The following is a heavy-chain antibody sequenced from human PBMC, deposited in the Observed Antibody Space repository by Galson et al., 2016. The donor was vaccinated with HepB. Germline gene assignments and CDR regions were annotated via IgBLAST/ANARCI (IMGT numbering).Heavy chain of an antibody. V-gene: IGHV2-5*02. Sequence: PALVKPTQTLTLTCTFSGFSLDTSGMGVGWIHQPPGKALEWLALIYWDDSKRYSPSLNTRLTITKDTSKNQVVLTMTNMDPVDTATYFCGHFDWVDVFDIWGQGTLVTVSS. CDR1: GFSLDTSGMG. D-gene: IGHD3-9*01. CDR3: GHFDWVDVFDI. J-gene: IGHJ3*02. CDR2: IYWDDSK.